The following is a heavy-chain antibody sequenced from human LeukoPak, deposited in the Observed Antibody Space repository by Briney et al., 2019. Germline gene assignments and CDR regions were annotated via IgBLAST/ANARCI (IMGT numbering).Heavy chain of an antibody. CDR2: IGYDGVNK. D-gene: IGHD3-10*01. CDR1: GFTFSDYP. CDR3: ARDFLRGASDYFDH. Sequence: GGSLRLSCAASGFTFSDYPMHWVRQVPGKGLEWVAVIGYDGVNKYYTDSVKGRLTISRDDSKNTLYLQMDSLRAADTAVYYCARDFLRGASDYFDHWGQGTLVTISS. V-gene: IGHV3-30*14. J-gene: IGHJ4*02.